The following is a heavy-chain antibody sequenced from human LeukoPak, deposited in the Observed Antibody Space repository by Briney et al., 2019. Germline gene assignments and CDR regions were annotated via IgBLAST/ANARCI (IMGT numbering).Heavy chain of an antibody. CDR3: AREDEYSSGWAY. CDR1: GYTFTGYY. J-gene: IGHJ4*02. D-gene: IGHD6-19*01. CDR2: INPNSGGT. V-gene: IGHV1-2*06. Sequence: GASVKVSCKASGYTFTGYYMHWVRQAPGQGLEWMGRINPNSGGTNYAQKFQGRVNMTRDTSISTAYMELSRLRSDDTAVYYCAREDEYSSGWAYWGQGTLVTVSS.